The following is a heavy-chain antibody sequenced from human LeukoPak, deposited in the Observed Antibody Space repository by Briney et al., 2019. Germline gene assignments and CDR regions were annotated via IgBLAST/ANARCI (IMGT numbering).Heavy chain of an antibody. CDR3: ARDSESCSGGSCGY. V-gene: IGHV1-46*01. CDR2: INPSGDST. J-gene: IGHJ4*02. Sequence: ASVKVSCKASGITSYYMHWVRQAPGQGLEWIGIINPSGDSTFYAQRFQDRVTVTRDTSTSAVYMELSSLRSEDTAVYYCARDSESCSGGSCGYWGQGTLVTVSS. D-gene: IGHD2-15*01. CDR1: GITSYY.